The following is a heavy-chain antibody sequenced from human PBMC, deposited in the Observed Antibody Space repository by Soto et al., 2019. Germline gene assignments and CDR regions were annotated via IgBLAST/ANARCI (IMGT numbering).Heavy chain of an antibody. CDR1: GFTFSSYG. J-gene: IGHJ4*02. Sequence: GGSLRLSCAASGFTFSSYGMHWVRQAPGKGLEWVAVISYDGSNKYYADSVKGRFTISRENSKNTLYLQMNSLRAEDTTVYYCAKDWGYCSSTSCYASGSFDYWGQGTLVTVSS. CDR3: AKDWGYCSSTSCYASGSFDY. CDR2: ISYDGSNK. V-gene: IGHV3-30*18. D-gene: IGHD2-2*01.